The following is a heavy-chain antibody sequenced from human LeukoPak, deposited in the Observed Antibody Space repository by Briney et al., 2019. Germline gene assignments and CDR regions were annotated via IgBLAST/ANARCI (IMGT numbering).Heavy chain of an antibody. V-gene: IGHV3-48*03. J-gene: IGHJ5*02. CDR2: TSRGGSDI. D-gene: IGHD2-2*02. CDR1: GFTFSNHE. Sequence: GGSLRLSCATSGFTFSNHEMNWVRQAPGKGLEWVAYTSRGGSDISYADSVKGRFTISTDNANGSLYLQMNSLRAEDTAVYYCARDIVVVPAAIRGPHWFDPWGQGTLVTVSS. CDR3: ARDIVVVPAAIRGPHWFDP.